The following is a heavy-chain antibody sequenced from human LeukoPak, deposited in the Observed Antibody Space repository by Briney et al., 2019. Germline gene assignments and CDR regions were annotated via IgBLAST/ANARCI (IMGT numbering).Heavy chain of an antibody. CDR1: GFTFSSYG. J-gene: IGHJ5*02. CDR2: IRYDGSNK. D-gene: IGHD3-10*01. V-gene: IGHV3-30*02. Sequence: PGGSLRLSCVASGFTFSSYGMHWVRQAPGKGLEWVAFIRYDGSNKYYADSVKGRFTISRDNSKNTLYLQMNSLRAEDTAVYYCAKDGYYGSGSPNNWFDPWGQGTLVTVSS. CDR3: AKDGYYGSGSPNNWFDP.